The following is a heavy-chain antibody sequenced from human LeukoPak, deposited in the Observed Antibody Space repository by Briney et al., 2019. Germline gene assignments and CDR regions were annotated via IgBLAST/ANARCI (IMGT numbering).Heavy chain of an antibody. CDR2: ILPFRGTT. J-gene: IGHJ6*02. Sequence: ASVKVSCKASGGTFRSYAVNWVRQAPGQGLEWMGRILPFRGTTNDAQKFQDRVTITADKSTGTVYMEVSSLRSEDTAVYYCARDQGYSDSAAHYGMDVWGQGTTVTVAS. V-gene: IGHV1-69*04. D-gene: IGHD5-18*01. CDR1: GGTFRSYA. CDR3: ARDQGYSDSAAHYGMDV.